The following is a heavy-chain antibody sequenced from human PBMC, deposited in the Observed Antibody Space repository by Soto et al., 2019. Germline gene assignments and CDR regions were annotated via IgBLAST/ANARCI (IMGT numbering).Heavy chain of an antibody. CDR1: GFTFNNYA. Sequence: EVQLLESGGGLVQPGGSLRLSCAASGFTFNNYAMGWVRQAPGKVLEWVSAITDSVDDTYYIDYVKGRFTISRDNSKSTLYLQMNSLRAEDTAIYYCAKLGSSSWSPHYYFDYWGQGTLVTASA. J-gene: IGHJ4*02. V-gene: IGHV3-23*01. D-gene: IGHD2-2*01. CDR3: AKLGSSSWSPHYYFDY. CDR2: ITDSVDDT.